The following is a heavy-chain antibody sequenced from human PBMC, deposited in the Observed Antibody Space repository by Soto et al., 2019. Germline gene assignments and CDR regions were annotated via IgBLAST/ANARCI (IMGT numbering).Heavy chain of an antibody. Sequence: QVQLQESGPGLVKPSQTLSLTCTVSGGSISSGGYYWSWIRQHPGKGLEWIGYIYYSGSTYYNPSRQSRVTISVDTSKNQFSLKLSSVTAADPAVYSCARSYGDYVDYLGQGTLVTGSS. CDR1: GGSISSGGYY. J-gene: IGHJ4*02. V-gene: IGHV4-31*03. CDR3: ARSYGDYVDY. CDR2: IYYSGST. D-gene: IGHD4-17*01.